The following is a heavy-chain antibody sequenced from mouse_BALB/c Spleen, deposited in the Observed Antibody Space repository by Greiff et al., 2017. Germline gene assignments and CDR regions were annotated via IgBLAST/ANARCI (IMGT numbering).Heavy chain of an antibody. D-gene: IGHD2-4*01. J-gene: IGHJ4*01. CDR2: ISSGGSYT. V-gene: IGHV5-9-4*01. CDR3: ARRDYDVEDAMDY. CDR1: GFTFSSYA. Sequence: EVQRVESGGGLVKPGGSLKLSCAASGFTFSSYAMSWVRQSPEKRLEWVAEISSGGSYTYYPDTVTGRFTISRDNAKNTLYLEMSSLRSEDTAMYYCARRDYDVEDAMDYWGQGTSVTVSA.